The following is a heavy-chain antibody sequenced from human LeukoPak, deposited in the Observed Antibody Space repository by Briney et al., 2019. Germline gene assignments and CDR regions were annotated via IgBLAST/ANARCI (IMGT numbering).Heavy chain of an antibody. Sequence: HPGGSLRLSCAASGFTFSSYAMSWVRQAPGKGLEWVSATSGSGGSTYYADSVKGRFTISRDNSKNTLYLQMSSLRAEDTAVYYCAKSIVVVTASPDRPFDYWGQGTLVTVSS. D-gene: IGHD2-21*02. CDR3: AKSIVVVTASPDRPFDY. V-gene: IGHV3-23*01. J-gene: IGHJ4*02. CDR1: GFTFSSYA. CDR2: TSGSGGST.